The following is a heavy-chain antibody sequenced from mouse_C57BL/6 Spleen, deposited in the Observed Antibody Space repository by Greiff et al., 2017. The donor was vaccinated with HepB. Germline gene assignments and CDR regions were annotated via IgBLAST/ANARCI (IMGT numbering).Heavy chain of an antibody. CDR1: GYTFTSYT. Sequence: QVQLKESGAELARPGASVKMSCKASGYTFTSYTMHWVKQRPGQGLEWIGYINPSSGYTKYNQKFKDKATLTADKSSSTAYMQLSSLTSEDSAVYYCARSYYGNWYFDVWGTGTTDTVAS. CDR2: INPSSGYT. CDR3: ARSYYGNWYFDV. V-gene: IGHV1-4*01. J-gene: IGHJ1*03. D-gene: IGHD2-10*01.